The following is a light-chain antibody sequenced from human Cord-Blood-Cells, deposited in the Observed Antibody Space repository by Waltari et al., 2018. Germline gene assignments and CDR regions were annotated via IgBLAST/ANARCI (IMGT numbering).Light chain of an antibody. CDR2: APS. Sequence: AIRMTQSPSSLSASTGDRVTITCRASQGISSYLAWYQQKPGKAPKLLIYAPSTLQSGVPSRFSGSGSGTDFTLTISCLQSEDFSTYYCQQYYSYPLTFGQRTKVEIK. CDR1: QGISSY. V-gene: IGKV1-8*01. CDR3: QQYYSYPLT. J-gene: IGKJ1*01.